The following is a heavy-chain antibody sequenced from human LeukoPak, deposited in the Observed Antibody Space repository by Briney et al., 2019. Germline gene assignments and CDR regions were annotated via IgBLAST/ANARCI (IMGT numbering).Heavy chain of an antibody. D-gene: IGHD1-26*01. CDR3: ARGNSGSYYGFDY. Sequence: SETLSLTCTVSGGSISSYYWSWIRQPPGKGVEWIGYIYYTGSTNYNPSLKSRVTISVDTSKNQFSLKLGSVTAADTAVYYCARGNSGSYYGFDYWGQGTLVTVSS. CDR1: GGSISSYY. J-gene: IGHJ4*02. CDR2: IYYTGST. V-gene: IGHV4-59*01.